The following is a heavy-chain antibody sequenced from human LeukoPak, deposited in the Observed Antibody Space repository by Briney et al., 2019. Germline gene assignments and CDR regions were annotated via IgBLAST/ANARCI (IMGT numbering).Heavy chain of an antibody. J-gene: IGHJ4*02. D-gene: IGHD3-22*01. Sequence: PSETLSLTCTVSGGSISSYYWSWIRQPPGKGLEWIGYIYYSGSSNYNPSLKSRVTISVDTSKNQFSLKLSSVPAADTAVYYCATAWDSSGYYFTFDYWGQGTLVTVSS. V-gene: IGHV4-59*01. CDR2: IYYSGSS. CDR3: ATAWDSSGYYFTFDY. CDR1: GGSISSYY.